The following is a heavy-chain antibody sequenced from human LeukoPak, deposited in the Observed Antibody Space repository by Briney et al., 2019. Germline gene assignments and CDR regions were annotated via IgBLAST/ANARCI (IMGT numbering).Heavy chain of an antibody. CDR3: ARSTLAYYYYMDV. J-gene: IGHJ6*03. CDR2: ISVFNGDT. V-gene: IGHV1-18*01. CDR1: HYTFSSYG. D-gene: IGHD2-15*01. Sequence: GASVKVSCKTSHYTFSSYGISWVRQAPGQGLEWMGWISVFNGDTNFAPKFQGRVTMTTDTSTVTAYMELSNLKSDDTAIYYCARSTLAYYYYMDVWGKGTTVTVSS.